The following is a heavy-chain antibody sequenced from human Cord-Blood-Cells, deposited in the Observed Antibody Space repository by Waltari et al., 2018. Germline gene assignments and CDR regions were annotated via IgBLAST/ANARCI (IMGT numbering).Heavy chain of an antibody. D-gene: IGHD5-12*01. CDR2: INSDGGST. J-gene: IGHJ4*02. CDR1: GFTSSRYW. V-gene: IGHV3-74*01. Sequence: EVQLVESGGGFVQPVGSLRLSCAASGFTSSRYWTPWVRQAPGKGRVWVSRINSDGGSTSYADSVKGRFTISRDNAKNTLYLQMNSLRAEDTAVYYCANSGYGGAYWGQGTLVTVSS. CDR3: ANSGYGGAY.